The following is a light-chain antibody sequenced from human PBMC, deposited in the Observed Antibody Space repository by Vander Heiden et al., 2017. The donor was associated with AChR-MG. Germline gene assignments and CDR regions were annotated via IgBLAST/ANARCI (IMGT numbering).Light chain of an antibody. CDR1: RSNIGSHT. J-gene: IGLJ2*01. CDR2: SND. Sequence: SVLSQPPSASGTPGQRVTISCSSPRSNIGSHTLPWYQPLPRTAPKLLIDSNDQRPIGVPDRISGSKSGTSATQAIGGLQSEDEGDYYCATRDYSLHAFVVVGGGNKLSVL. V-gene: IGLV1-44*01. CDR3: ATRDYSLHAFVV.